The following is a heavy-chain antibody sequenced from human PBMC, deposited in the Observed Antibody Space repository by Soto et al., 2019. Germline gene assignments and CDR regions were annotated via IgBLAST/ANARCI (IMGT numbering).Heavy chain of an antibody. CDR3: ARGIVVVPAAKTNGGYDLSYLDY. Sequence: VASVKVSCKTSGYTFTSYGISWVRQAPGQGLEWMGWISAYNGNTNYAQKLQGRVTMTTDTSTSTAYMELRSLRSDGTAVYYCARGIVVVPAAKTNGGYDLSYLDYWGQGTLVTVSS. CDR2: ISAYNGNT. CDR1: GYTFTSYG. D-gene: IGHD2-2*01. V-gene: IGHV1-18*01. J-gene: IGHJ4*02.